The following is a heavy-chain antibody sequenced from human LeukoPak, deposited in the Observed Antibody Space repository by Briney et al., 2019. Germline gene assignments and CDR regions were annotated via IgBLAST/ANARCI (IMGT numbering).Heavy chain of an antibody. V-gene: IGHV3-21*01. D-gene: IGHD3-10*01. J-gene: IGHJ6*02. CDR1: GFTFSNDG. CDR3: AKGGGFYGSGTYSPRGGMDV. CDR2: ISSSSTYI. Sequence: PGGSLRLSCAASGFTFSNDGLNWVRQAPGKGLEWVSSISSSSTYIYYADSVKGRFTISRDNAENSLYLQMNSLRAEDTAVYYCAKGGGFYGSGTYSPRGGMDVWGQGTTVTVSS.